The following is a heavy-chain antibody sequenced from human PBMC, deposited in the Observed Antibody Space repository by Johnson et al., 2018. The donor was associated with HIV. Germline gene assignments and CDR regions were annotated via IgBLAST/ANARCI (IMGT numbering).Heavy chain of an antibody. V-gene: IGHV3-30*04. D-gene: IGHD5-18*01. CDR3: ARSTWKQLWDAFDI. J-gene: IGHJ3*02. CDR1: GFTLSSYA. Sequence: QVQLVESGGGVVQPGRSLRLSCVASGFTLSSYAIHWVRQAPGKGLEWVAVISYDGSNKYHADSVKGRFTISRDNSKNTLYLQMNSLRGDDTAVYYCARSTWKQLWDAFDIWGQGTMVTVSS. CDR2: ISYDGSNK.